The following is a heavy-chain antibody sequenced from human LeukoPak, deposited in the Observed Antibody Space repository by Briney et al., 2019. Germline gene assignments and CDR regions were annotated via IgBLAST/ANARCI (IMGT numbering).Heavy chain of an antibody. D-gene: IGHD4-17*01. J-gene: IGHJ5*02. CDR2: INHSGST. Sequence: GSLRLSCAASGFTFSSYAMSWVRQPPGQGLEWIGEINHSGSTNYNPSLKSRVTISVDTSKNQFSLKLSSVTAADTAVYYCARAGYGDYDNWFDPWGQGTLVTVSS. CDR1: GFTFSSYA. V-gene: IGHV4-34*01. CDR3: ARAGYGDYDNWFDP.